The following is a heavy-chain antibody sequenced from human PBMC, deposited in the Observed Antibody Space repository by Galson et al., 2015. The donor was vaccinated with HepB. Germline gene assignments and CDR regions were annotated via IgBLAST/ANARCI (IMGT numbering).Heavy chain of an antibody. CDR1: GFTFNNYA. CDR2: IRSSSGNV. CDR3: AREKITETGNYIDF. J-gene: IGHJ4*02. D-gene: IGHD6-19*01. Sequence: SLRLSCAASGFTFNNYAMNWVRQAPGKGLEWISYIRSSSGNVYYGDSVKGRFTISRDDAKNSLYLEMYSLIDGDTAMYFCAREKITETGNYIDFWGQGTLVTVSS. V-gene: IGHV3-48*02.